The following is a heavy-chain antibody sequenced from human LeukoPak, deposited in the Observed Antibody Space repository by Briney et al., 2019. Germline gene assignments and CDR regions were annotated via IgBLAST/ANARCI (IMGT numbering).Heavy chain of an antibody. CDR3: ANEAAAGTPNYYYGMDV. D-gene: IGHD6-13*01. CDR2: INPSGGST. J-gene: IGHJ6*02. V-gene: IGHV1-46*01. CDR1: GYTFTSYY. Sequence: GASVKVSCKASGYTFTSYYMHWVRQAPGQGLEWMGIINPSGGSTSYAQKFQGRVTMTRDTSTSTVYMELSSLRSEDTAVYYCANEAAAGTPNYYYGMDVWGQGTTVTVSS.